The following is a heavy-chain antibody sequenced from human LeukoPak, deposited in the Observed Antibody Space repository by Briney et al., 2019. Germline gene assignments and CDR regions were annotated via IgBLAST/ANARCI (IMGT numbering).Heavy chain of an antibody. D-gene: IGHD4-11*01. V-gene: IGHV4-30-4*08. CDR3: ATTTITTWYFDL. J-gene: IGHJ2*01. Sequence: PSETLSLTCTVSGGSISSGDYYWSWIRQPPGKGLEWIGYIYYSGSTYYNPSLKSRATISVDTSKNQFSLKLSSVTAADTAVYYCATTTITTWYFDLWGRGTLVTVSS. CDR1: GGSISSGDYY. CDR2: IYYSGST.